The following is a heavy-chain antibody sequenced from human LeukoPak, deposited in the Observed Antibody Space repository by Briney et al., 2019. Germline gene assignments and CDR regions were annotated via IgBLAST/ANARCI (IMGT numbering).Heavy chain of an antibody. CDR1: GFTFSTYA. D-gene: IGHD2-8*01. CDR3: AKGAKDIVLMVYAGGY. Sequence: GGSLRLSCAASGFTFSTYAMNWVRQAPGKGLEWVSSIDGSSRSIYYADSVKGRFTISRDNSKNTLYLQMNSLRAEDTAVYYCAKGAKDIVLMVYAGGYWGQGTLVTVSS. V-gene: IGHV3-23*01. J-gene: IGHJ4*02. CDR2: IDGSSRSI.